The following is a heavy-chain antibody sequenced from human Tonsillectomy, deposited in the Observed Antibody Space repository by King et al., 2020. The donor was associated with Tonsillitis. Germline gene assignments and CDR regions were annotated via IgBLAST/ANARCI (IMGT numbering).Heavy chain of an antibody. CDR1: GFSFSNYG. V-gene: IGHV3-33*01. D-gene: IGHD2-21*01. CDR2: VWYDGSNK. J-gene: IGHJ4*02. CDR3: ARDHCDGDCFDFDN. Sequence: VQLVESGGGVVQPGRSLRLSCAASGFSFSNYGMHWVRQAPGKGLEWVAAVWYDGSNKYYADSVKGRFTISRDNSKNTLYMQLNSLRAEDTAVYYCARDHCDGDCFDFDNWGQGTLVTVSS.